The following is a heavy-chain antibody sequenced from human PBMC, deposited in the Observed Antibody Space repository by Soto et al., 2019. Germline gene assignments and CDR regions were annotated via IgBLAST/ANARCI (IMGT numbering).Heavy chain of an antibody. D-gene: IGHD2-2*01. CDR1: GGTFSSYT. CDR2: IIPILGIA. V-gene: IGHV1-69*08. J-gene: IGHJ3*02. CDR3: ARDVTDATPHDAFDI. Sequence: QVQLVQSGAEVKKPGSSVKVSCKASGGTFSSYTISWVRQAPGQGLEWMGRIIPILGIANYAQKFQGRVTITADKSTSTAYMEVNILRSEDTAVYYCARDVTDATPHDAFDIWGQGTMVTVSS.